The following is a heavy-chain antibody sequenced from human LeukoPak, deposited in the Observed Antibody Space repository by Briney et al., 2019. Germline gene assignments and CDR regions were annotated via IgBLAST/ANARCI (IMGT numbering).Heavy chain of an antibody. CDR3: ARAPYPYDSSGYLSWFDP. V-gene: IGHV1-69*13. J-gene: IGHJ5*02. Sequence: GASVKVSCKASGGTFSSYAISWVRQAPGQGLEWMGGIIPIFGTANYAQKFQGRVTITADESTSTAYMELSSLRSEDTAVYYCARAPYPYDSSGYLSWFDPWGQGTLVTVSS. CDR2: IIPIFGTA. D-gene: IGHD3-22*01. CDR1: GGTFSSYA.